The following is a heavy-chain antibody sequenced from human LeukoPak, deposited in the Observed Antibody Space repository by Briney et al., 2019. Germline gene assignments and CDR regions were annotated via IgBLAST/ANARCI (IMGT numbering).Heavy chain of an antibody. Sequence: SQTLFLTCTVSGGSISSGDYYWSWIRQPPGKALEWIGYIYYSGSTYYNPSLKSRVTISIDTSKNQFSLKLSSVTAADTAMYYCASRGYTYGHFDYWGPGTLVTVSS. CDR2: IYYSGST. V-gene: IGHV4-30-4*01. J-gene: IGHJ4*02. CDR1: GGSISSGDYY. CDR3: ASRGYTYGHFDY. D-gene: IGHD5-18*01.